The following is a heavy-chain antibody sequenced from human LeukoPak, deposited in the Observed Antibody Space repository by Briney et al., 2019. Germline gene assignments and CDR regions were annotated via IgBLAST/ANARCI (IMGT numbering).Heavy chain of an antibody. CDR3: ARGYYGSGSYYLHDY. CDR2: IYTSGST. D-gene: IGHD3-10*01. V-gene: IGHV4-61*02. J-gene: IGHJ4*02. CDR1: GGSICSGSYY. Sequence: SQTLSLTCTVSGGSICSGSYYWSWIRQPAGKGLEWIGRIYTSGSTNYNPSLKSRVTISVDTSKNQFSLKLSSVTAADSAVYYCARGYYGSGSYYLHDYWGQGTLVTVSS.